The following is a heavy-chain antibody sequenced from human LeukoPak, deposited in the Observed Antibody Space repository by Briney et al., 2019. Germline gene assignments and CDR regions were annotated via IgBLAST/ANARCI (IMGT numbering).Heavy chain of an antibody. D-gene: IGHD5-12*01. CDR1: GFTFSSYW. CDR2: INSDGSST. CDR3: ARDPYSGSYGNNYYYYMDV. V-gene: IGHV3-74*01. J-gene: IGHJ6*03. Sequence: PGGSLRLSCAASGFTFSSYWMHWVRQAPGKGLVWVSRINSDGSSTSYADSVKGRFTISRDNAQNTLYLQMNSLRAEDTAVYYCARDPYSGSYGNNYYYYMDVWGKGTTVTISS.